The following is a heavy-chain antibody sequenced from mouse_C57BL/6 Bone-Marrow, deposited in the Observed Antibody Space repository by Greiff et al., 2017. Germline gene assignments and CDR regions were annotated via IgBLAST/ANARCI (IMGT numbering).Heavy chain of an antibody. CDR3: TKDYYGRYYYAMDY. D-gene: IGHD1-1*01. Sequence: VQLKESGTVLARPGASVKMSCKTSGYTFTSYWMHWVKQRPGQGLEWIGAIYPGNSDTSYNQKFKGKAKLTAVTSASTAYMELSSLTNEDSAVYYCTKDYYGRYYYAMDYWGQGTSVTVSS. CDR2: IYPGNSDT. V-gene: IGHV1-5*01. CDR1: GYTFTSYW. J-gene: IGHJ4*01.